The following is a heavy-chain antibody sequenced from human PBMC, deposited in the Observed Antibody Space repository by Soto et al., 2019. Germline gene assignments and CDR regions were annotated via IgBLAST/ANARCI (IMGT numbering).Heavy chain of an antibody. CDR3: AKSFTDIFSFWFDP. J-gene: IGHJ5*02. V-gene: IGHV3-23*01. Sequence: PGGSLRLSCAASGFTFSGYAMSWVRQAPGKGLEWVSAISGSGGSTYYADSVKGRFTISRDNSKNTVDLQMSSLRADDTALSYPAKSFTDIFSFWFDPCGQGTPVTVSS. CDR2: ISGSGGST. D-gene: IGHD2-21*01. CDR1: GFTFSGYA.